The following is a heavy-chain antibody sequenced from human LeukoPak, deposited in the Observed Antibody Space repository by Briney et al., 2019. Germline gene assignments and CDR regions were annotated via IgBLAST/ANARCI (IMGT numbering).Heavy chain of an antibody. CDR3: ARGYSSGWYHYYYYYYMDV. D-gene: IGHD6-19*01. CDR2: ISSNGGST. V-gene: IGHV3-64*01. CDR1: GFTFSSYA. J-gene: IGHJ6*03. Sequence: GGSLRLSCAASGFTFSSYAMHWVRQAPGKGLEYVSAISSNGGSTYYANSVKGRFTISRDNSKNTLYLQMGSLRAEDMAVYYCARGYSSGWYHYYYYYYMDVWGKGTTVTISS.